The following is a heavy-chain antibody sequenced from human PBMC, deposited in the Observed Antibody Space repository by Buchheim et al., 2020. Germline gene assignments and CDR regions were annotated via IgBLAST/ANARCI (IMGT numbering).Heavy chain of an antibody. CDR3: ARDTAWEPLPDAFDI. CDR2: ISSSSSTI. J-gene: IGHJ3*02. CDR1: GFTFSSYS. D-gene: IGHD1-26*01. Sequence: EVQLVESGGGLVQPGGSLRLSCAASGFTFSSYSMNWVRQAPGKGLEWVSYISSSSSTIYYADSVKGRFTISRYNAKNSLYLQMNRLIAEDTAVYYCARDTAWEPLPDAFDIWGQGT. V-gene: IGHV3-48*01.